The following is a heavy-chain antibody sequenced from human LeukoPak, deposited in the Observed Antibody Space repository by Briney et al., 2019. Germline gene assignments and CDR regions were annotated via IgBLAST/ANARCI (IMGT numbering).Heavy chain of an antibody. Sequence: GGSLRLSCAASGFTFSSYEMNWVRQAPGKGLEWVSYISSSGSTIYYAGSVKGRFTISRDNAKNSLYLQMNSLRAEDTAVYYCARVQRGLAARGGVDYWGQGTLVTVSS. J-gene: IGHJ4*02. CDR2: ISSSGSTI. V-gene: IGHV3-48*03. CDR3: ARVQRGLAARGGVDY. D-gene: IGHD6-6*01. CDR1: GFTFSSYE.